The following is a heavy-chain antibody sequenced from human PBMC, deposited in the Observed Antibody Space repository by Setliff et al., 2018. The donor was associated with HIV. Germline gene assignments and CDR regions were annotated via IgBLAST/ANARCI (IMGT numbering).Heavy chain of an antibody. D-gene: IGHD4-17*01. Sequence: SGPTLVNPTQTLTLTCTVSGFSIGTLGMCVHWIRQPPGKVLEWLARIDWDDDKYYSTSLKTRLTISKDTSKNQVVLTMTNMDPVDTATYYCARLDYGSNWFDPWGQGTLVTRLL. CDR3: ARLDYGSNWFDP. CDR1: GFSIGTLGMC. J-gene: IGHJ5*02. V-gene: IGHV2-70*11. CDR2: IDWDDDK.